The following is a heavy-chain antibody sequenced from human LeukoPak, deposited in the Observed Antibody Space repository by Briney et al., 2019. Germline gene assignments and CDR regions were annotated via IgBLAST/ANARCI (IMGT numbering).Heavy chain of an antibody. D-gene: IGHD5-24*01. V-gene: IGHV1-69*06. CDR2: IIPIFGTA. Sequence: SVKVSCKASGYTFTTYGISWVRQAPGQGLEWMGGIIPIFGTAKYAQKFQGRVTITADTSTSTAYMELSSLRSEDTAVYYCARAGWLQYYYFDYWGQGTLVTVSS. J-gene: IGHJ4*02. CDR3: ARAGWLQYYYFDY. CDR1: GYTFTTYG.